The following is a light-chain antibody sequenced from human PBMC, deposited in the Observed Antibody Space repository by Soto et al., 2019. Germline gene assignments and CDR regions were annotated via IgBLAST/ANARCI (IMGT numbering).Light chain of an antibody. CDR3: QQYSFLPRT. Sequence: EIVLTQSPGTLSLAPGESATLSCRASQSVSNNYLAWYQQKPGQAPRLLIYGASNRATGIPDRFGGSGSGTDFTLTISRLEPEDCAVYDCQQYSFLPRTFGQGTKVDIK. CDR1: QSVSNNY. J-gene: IGKJ1*01. CDR2: GAS. V-gene: IGKV3-20*01.